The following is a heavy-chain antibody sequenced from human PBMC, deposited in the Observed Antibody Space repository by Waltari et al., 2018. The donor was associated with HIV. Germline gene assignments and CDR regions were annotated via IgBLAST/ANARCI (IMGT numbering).Heavy chain of an antibody. D-gene: IGHD3-10*01. V-gene: IGHV4-39*07. CDR1: GGSISSSSYY. CDR2: IDNSGSS. J-gene: IGHJ4*02. CDR3: ATAGGITMVRGVILSPDY. Sequence: QLQLQESGPGLVKPSETLSLTCTVSGGSISSSSYYWGWIRQPPGRGVESIGRIDNSGSSNNNPSLKSRVTISVDTSKNQFSLKLGSVTAADTAVYYCATAGGITMVRGVILSPDYWGQGTLVTVSS.